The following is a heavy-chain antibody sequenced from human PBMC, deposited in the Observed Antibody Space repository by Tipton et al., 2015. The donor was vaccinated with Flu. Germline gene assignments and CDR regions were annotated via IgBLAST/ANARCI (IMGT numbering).Heavy chain of an antibody. CDR3: ARVNYYGSGSYGFDY. D-gene: IGHD3-10*01. J-gene: IGHJ4*02. V-gene: IGHV4-30-4*01. CDR1: GGSISSGDYY. CDR2: IYYSGST. Sequence: TLSLTCTVSGGSISSGDYYWSWIRQPPGKGLEWIGYIYYSGSTNYNPSLKSRVTISVDTSKNQFSLKLSSVTAADTAVYYCARVNYYGSGSYGFDYWGQGTLVTVSS.